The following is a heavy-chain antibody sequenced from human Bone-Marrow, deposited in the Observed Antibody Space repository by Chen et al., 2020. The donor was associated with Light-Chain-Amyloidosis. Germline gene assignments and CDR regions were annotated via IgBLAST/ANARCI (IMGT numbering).Heavy chain of an antibody. J-gene: IGHJ3*02. Sequence: EVKLVQSGAEVKKPGESLKISCKGSGYSFTSYWIGWVRQMPGKGLEWMGIIYPGDSDTRYSPSFQGQVTISADKSISTAYLQWSSLKASDTAMYYCARPYCSGGSCLYDAFDIWGQGTMVTVSS. CDR2: IYPGDSDT. CDR3: ARPYCSGGSCLYDAFDI. CDR1: GYSFTSYW. V-gene: IGHV5-51*01. D-gene: IGHD2-15*01.